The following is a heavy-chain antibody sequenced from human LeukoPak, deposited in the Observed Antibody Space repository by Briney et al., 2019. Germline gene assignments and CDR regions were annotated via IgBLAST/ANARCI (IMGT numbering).Heavy chain of an antibody. CDR2: ISSNGGST. CDR1: GFTFSSYA. CDR3: ARERPSYLDH. V-gene: IGHV3-64D*09. J-gene: IGHJ4*02. Sequence: GGSLRLSCSASGFTFSSYAMHWVRQAPGKGLEYVSAISSNGGSTYHADSVKGRFTISRDNSKNTLYLQMSSLRAEDTAVYYCARERPSYLDHWGQGTLVTVSS. D-gene: IGHD6-6*01.